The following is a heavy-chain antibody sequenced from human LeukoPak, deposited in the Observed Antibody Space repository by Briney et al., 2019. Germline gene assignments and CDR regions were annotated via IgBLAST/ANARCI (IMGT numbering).Heavy chain of an antibody. CDR1: GGSISSGSYY. CDR2: ISSSGST. D-gene: IGHD3-16*01. Sequence: SETLSLTCTVSGGSISSGSYYWSWIRQPAVKGLEWMGRISSSGSTNYNPSLKTRVTISMDTSKNQFSLKLTSVTAADTALYYCARYGRGGFDPWGQGTLVTVSS. J-gene: IGHJ5*02. CDR3: ARYGRGGFDP. V-gene: IGHV4-61*02.